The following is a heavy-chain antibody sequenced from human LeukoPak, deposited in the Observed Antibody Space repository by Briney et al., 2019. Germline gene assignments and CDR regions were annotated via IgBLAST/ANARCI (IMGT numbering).Heavy chain of an antibody. CDR1: GFTYTTYW. CDR3: ARVKYSSSWYGNNWFDP. J-gene: IGHJ5*02. V-gene: IGHV3-7*03. D-gene: IGHD6-13*01. Sequence: GGSLRLSCAASGFTYTTYWMSWVRQAPGKGLEWVANIKTDGSDKNYVDSVKGRFTISRDNAKNSVYLQMNGLRAEDTAVYYCARVKYSSSWYGNNWFDPWGQGTLVTVSS. CDR2: IKTDGSDK.